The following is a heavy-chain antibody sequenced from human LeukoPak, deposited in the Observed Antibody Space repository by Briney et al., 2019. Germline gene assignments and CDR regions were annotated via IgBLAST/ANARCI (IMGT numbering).Heavy chain of an antibody. Sequence: GGSLRLSCAASGFTFSSYSMNWVSQAPGKGMEWVPSIRSSSSYIYYADSVKGRFTISRDNAKNPLYLQTNSHITEDPAVYYCARVGGGYPFHYWGQGTLVTVSS. CDR3: ARVGGGYPFHY. V-gene: IGHV3-21*01. CDR2: IRSSSSYI. J-gene: IGHJ4*02. D-gene: IGHD1-26*01. CDR1: GFTFSSYS.